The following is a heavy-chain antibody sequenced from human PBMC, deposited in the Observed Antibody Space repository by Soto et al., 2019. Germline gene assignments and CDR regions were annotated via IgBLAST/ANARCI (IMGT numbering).Heavy chain of an antibody. CDR1: GFTFSSYT. Sequence: EVQLLDSGGGLVQPGGSLRLSCAASGFTFSSYTMSWVRQAPGKGLEWVSAISGSGGSPSYAASVQGRFTISRDNPKNTLYLQMNSLRAEDTAIYYCAKARCSTTNCYVPEYWGQGTLVTVSS. CDR3: AKARCSTTNCYVPEY. J-gene: IGHJ4*02. CDR2: ISGSGGSP. V-gene: IGHV3-23*01. D-gene: IGHD2-2*01.